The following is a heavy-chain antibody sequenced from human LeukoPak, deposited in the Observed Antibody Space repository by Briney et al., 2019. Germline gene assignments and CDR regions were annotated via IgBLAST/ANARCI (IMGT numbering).Heavy chain of an antibody. J-gene: IGHJ4*02. CDR2: IGSRGFST. Sequence: GGSLRLSCAASGFTFSSSAMGWVRQAPGKGLEWVSGIGSRGFSTNYADSVKGRFTISRDNSKNTLDLQMNSLRAEDTAVYYCAKGGYGSGSFIQYWGQGTLVTVSS. V-gene: IGHV3-23*01. D-gene: IGHD3-10*01. CDR1: GFTFSSSA. CDR3: AKGGYGSGSFIQY.